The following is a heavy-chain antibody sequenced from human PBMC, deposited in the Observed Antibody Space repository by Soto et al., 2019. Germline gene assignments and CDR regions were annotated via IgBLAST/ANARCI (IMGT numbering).Heavy chain of an antibody. V-gene: IGHV1-69*13. CDR2: IIPIFGTA. J-gene: IGHJ4*02. CDR3: AREYDYYDSSGYYSFDY. CDR1: GGSFSSFA. D-gene: IGHD3-22*01. Sequence: SVKVSCKASGGSFSSFAFSWVRQAPGQGLEWMGGIIPIFGTANYAQKFQGRVTITADESTSTAYMELSSLRSEDTAVHYCAREYDYYDSSGYYSFDYWGQGTLVTVSS.